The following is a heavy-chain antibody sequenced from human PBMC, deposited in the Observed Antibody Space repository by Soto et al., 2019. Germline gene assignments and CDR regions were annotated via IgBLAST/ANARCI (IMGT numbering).Heavy chain of an antibody. CDR3: ARDGEYYSNGMDV. CDR1: GYTITNYS. CDR2: INAGNGNT. D-gene: IGHD3-10*01. Sequence: GASEKGSCKASGYTITNYSMHLVRQAPGQKLEWMGWINAGNGNTKYSQQFQGRVTITRDTSASTAYMVLSSLRSEDTAVYYCARDGEYYSNGMDVWGQGTTVTVSS. J-gene: IGHJ6*02. V-gene: IGHV1-3*01.